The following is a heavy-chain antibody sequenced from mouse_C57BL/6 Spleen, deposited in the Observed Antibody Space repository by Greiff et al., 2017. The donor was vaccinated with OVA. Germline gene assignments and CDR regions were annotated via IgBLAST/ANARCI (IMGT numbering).Heavy chain of an antibody. Sequence: DVKLQESGPGLVKPSQSLSLTCSVTGYSITSGYYWNWIRQFPGNKLEWMGYISYDGSNNYNPSLKNRIPLTRDTSKNQFFLTLNSVTTEDTATYYGARAITTVTPDYWGQGTTLTVSS. D-gene: IGHD1-1*01. CDR1: GYSITSGYY. J-gene: IGHJ2*01. V-gene: IGHV3-6*01. CDR3: ARAITTVTPDY. CDR2: ISYDGSN.